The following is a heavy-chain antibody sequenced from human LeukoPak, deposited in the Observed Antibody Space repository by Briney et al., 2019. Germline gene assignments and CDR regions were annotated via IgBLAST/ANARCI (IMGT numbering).Heavy chain of an antibody. D-gene: IGHD3-10*01. Sequence: SETLSLTCTVSGGSISSYYWSWIRQPPGKGLEWIGYIYYSGSTNYNPSLKSRVTISVDTSKNQFSLKLSSVTAADTAVYYCARVRITMVRGVIHPSEFDYWGQGTLVTVSS. CDR2: IYYSGST. V-gene: IGHV4-59*01. J-gene: IGHJ4*02. CDR1: GGSISSYY. CDR3: ARVRITMVRGVIHPSEFDY.